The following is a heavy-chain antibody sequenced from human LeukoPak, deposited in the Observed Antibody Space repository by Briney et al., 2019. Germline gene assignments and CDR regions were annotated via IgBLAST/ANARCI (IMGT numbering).Heavy chain of an antibody. CDR3: AKEYYFDL. CDR1: GFTFSSYG. Sequence: GGSLRLSCAASGFTFSSYGMSWVRQAPGKGLEGVSNISGSGVNTYHADSVKGRFTISGDNSKSTLYLQMSSLRAEDTAVYHCAKEYYFDLWGQGTLVTVSS. CDR2: ISGSGVNT. V-gene: IGHV3-23*01. J-gene: IGHJ4*02.